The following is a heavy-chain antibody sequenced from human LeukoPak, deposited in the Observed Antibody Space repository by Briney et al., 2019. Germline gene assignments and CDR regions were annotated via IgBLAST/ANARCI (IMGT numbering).Heavy chain of an antibody. V-gene: IGHV4-34*01. CDR1: GESFSGYY. CDR3: AKDRRLAAFDY. J-gene: IGHJ4*02. Sequence: SETLSLTCAVYGESFSGYYWSWIRQPPGKGLEWIGEINHSGSTNYNPSLKSRVTISVDTSKNQFSLKLSSVTAADTAVYYCAKDRRLAAFDYGGQGTLVTVSS. D-gene: IGHD6-25*01. CDR2: INHSGST.